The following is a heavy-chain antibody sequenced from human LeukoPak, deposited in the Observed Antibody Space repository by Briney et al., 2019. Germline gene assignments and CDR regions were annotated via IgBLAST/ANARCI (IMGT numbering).Heavy chain of an antibody. CDR3: ARGVVGATLSDAFDI. Sequence: ASVKVSCKASGYTFTSYAMHWVRQAPGQRLEWMGWINAGNGNTKYSQEFQGRVTITRDTSASTAYMELSSLRSEDMAVYYCARGVVGATLSDAFDIWGQGTMVTVSS. CDR1: GYTFTSYA. CDR2: INAGNGNT. V-gene: IGHV1-3*03. D-gene: IGHD1-26*01. J-gene: IGHJ3*02.